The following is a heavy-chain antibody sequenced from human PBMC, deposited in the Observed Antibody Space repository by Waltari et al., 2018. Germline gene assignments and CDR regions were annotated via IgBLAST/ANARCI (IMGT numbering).Heavy chain of an antibody. J-gene: IGHJ3*02. CDR3: ARLSDTAFDI. CDR1: DGSIRIDTSH. CDR2: IHYDGTT. Sequence: QLQLQESGTGLVKPSETLSLTCHVCDGSIRIDTSHWGWFRQPPGKGLEWIANIHYDGTTYYNPSLKSRVTISVDTFKNQFSLRLSSVTAADTALYYCARLSDTAFDIWGQGTMVTVSS. V-gene: IGHV4-39*01. D-gene: IGHD1-26*01.